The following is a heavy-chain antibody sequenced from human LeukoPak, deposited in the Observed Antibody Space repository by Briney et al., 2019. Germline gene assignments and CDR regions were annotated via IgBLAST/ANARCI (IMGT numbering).Heavy chain of an antibody. Sequence: GGSLRLSCAASGFTFSSYAMSWVRQAPGKGLEWVSAISGSGGSTYYADSVKGRFTISRDNSKNTLYLQMNSLRAEDTAMNHCARSRYSYYYSHDCWGQGTLVTVSS. CDR2: ISGSGGST. V-gene: IGHV3-23*01. D-gene: IGHD5-18*01. CDR3: ARSRYSYYYSHDC. CDR1: GFTFSSYA. J-gene: IGHJ4*02.